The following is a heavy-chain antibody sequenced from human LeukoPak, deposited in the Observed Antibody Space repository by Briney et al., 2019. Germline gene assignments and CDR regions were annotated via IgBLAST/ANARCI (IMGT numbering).Heavy chain of an antibody. J-gene: IGHJ6*04. V-gene: IGHV1-2*02. CDR3: AGLIDCSGGSCYTELPLDV. CDR1: GYTFTGYY. Sequence: ASVKVSCKASGYTFTGYYMHWVRQAPGQGLEWMGWINPNSGDTNYAQKFQGRVTMTRDTSISTAYMELSRLRSDDTAVYYCAGLIDCSGGSCYTELPLDVWGKGTTVTVSS. D-gene: IGHD2-15*01. CDR2: INPNSGDT.